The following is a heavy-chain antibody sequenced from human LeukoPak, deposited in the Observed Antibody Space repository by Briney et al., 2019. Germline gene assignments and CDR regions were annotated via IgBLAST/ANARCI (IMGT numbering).Heavy chain of an antibody. CDR1: GGSISSYY. J-gene: IGHJ4*02. D-gene: IGHD3-3*01. Sequence: SETLSLTCTVSGGSISSYYWSWIRQPPGKGLEWIGYIYYSGSTNYNPSLKSRVTISVDTSKNQFSLKLSSVTAADTAVYYCARVGGDHYDFWSGPYYFDYWGQGTLVTVSS. V-gene: IGHV4-59*01. CDR3: ARVGGDHYDFWSGPYYFDY. CDR2: IYYSGST.